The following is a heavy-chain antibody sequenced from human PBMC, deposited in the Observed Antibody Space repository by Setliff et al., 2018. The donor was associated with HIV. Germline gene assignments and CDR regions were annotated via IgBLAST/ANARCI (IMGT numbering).Heavy chain of an antibody. Sequence: PSETLSLTCTVSGVSVSSGGYYWSWLRQPPGKELEWIGYSYTSGSTNYNPSLKSRVTISIDTSKNQFSLKLNAVTAADTAVYYCARRPPLTTGREYYFDFWGQGTLVTVS. CDR3: ARRPPLTTGREYYFDF. CDR1: GVSVSSGGYY. V-gene: IGHV4-61*08. D-gene: IGHD1-1*01. J-gene: IGHJ4*02. CDR2: SYTSGST.